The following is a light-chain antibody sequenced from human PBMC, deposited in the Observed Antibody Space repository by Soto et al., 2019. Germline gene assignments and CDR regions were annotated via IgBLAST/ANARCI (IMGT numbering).Light chain of an antibody. CDR2: GNN. Sequence: QSVLTQXXXXXXXPGXXXXXXXXXXSSXXGXXXAVHXXQQLPGTAXXXXIYGNNNRPSGVXDXFSGSKSGTSASLAIXGXXXEDEADYYCQSYDSSLSNVVFGGGTKLTVL. V-gene: IGLV1-40*01. CDR1: SSXXGXXXA. CDR3: QSYDSSLSNVV. J-gene: IGLJ2*01.